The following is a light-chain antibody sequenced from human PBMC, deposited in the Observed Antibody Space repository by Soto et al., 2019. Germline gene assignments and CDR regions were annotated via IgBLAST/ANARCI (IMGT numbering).Light chain of an antibody. CDR2: GAS. J-gene: IGKJ4*01. CDR1: QSVSSN. V-gene: IGKV3D-15*01. CDR3: QQYNNWPPLT. Sequence: EIVMTQSPATLSGSPGERDTLSCRASQSVSSNLAWYQQKPGQAPRLLIYGASIRATGIPARFSGSGSGTEFTLTISSLQSEDFAVYYCQQYNNWPPLTFGGGTKVEIK.